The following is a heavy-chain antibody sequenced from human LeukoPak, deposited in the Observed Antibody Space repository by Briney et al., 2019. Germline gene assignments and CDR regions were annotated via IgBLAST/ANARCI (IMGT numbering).Heavy chain of an antibody. V-gene: IGHV1-8*03. D-gene: IGHD3-3*01. CDR1: GYTFTSYD. CDR3: ARTSRSITIFGVVISFDY. Sequence: ASXKVSCKASGYTFTSYDINWVRQATGQGLEWMGWMNPNSGNTGYAQKFQGRVTITRNTSISTAYMELSSLRSEDTAVYYCARTSRSITIFGVVISFDYWGQGTLVTVSS. CDR2: MNPNSGNT. J-gene: IGHJ4*02.